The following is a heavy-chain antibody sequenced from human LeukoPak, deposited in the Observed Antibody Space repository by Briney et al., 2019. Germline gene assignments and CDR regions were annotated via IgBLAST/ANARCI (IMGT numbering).Heavy chain of an antibody. CDR2: INPNSGGT. CDR1: GYTFTGYY. V-gene: IGHV1-2*02. CDR3: ARADTSMASIILDY. D-gene: IGHD5-18*01. Sequence: ASVKVSCKASGYTFTGYYMHWVRQAPGQGLEWMGWINPNSGGTNYAQKFQGRVTMTRDTSISTAYMELSGLRSDDTAVYYCARADTSMASIILDYWGQGTLVTVSS. J-gene: IGHJ4*02.